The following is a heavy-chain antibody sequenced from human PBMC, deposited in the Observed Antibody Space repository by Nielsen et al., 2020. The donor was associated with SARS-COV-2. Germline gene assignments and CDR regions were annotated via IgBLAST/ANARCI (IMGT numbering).Heavy chain of an antibody. CDR3: ARDAAVGATTEFDP. J-gene: IGHJ5*02. Sequence: GGSLRLSCVASGFTFSGSAMHWVRQASGKGLEWIGRIRSYANDYATAYAASVIGRFTISRDDSKNTAYLQMNSLRAEDMAVYYCARDAAVGATTEFDPWGQGTLVTVSS. D-gene: IGHD1-26*01. CDR2: IRSYANDYAT. V-gene: IGHV3-73*01. CDR1: GFTFSGSA.